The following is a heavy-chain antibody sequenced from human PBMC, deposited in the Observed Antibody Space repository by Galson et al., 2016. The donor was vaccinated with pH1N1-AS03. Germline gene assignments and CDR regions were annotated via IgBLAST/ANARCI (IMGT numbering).Heavy chain of an antibody. CDR2: ISGSGEGT. Sequence: SLRLSCAASGFTFSNCGMSWVRQAPGKGLEWVAGISGSGEGTYYLDSVKGRFTISRGNSKNTVYLQMNSLRVEDTAVYYCAKEGPPALLFYYAMDVWGHGTTVTVS. J-gene: IGHJ6*02. CDR1: GFTFSNCG. D-gene: IGHD2-2*01. CDR3: AKEGPPALLFYYAMDV. V-gene: IGHV3-23*01.